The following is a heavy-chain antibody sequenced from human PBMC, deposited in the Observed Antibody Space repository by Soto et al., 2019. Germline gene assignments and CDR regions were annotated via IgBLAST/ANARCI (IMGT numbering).Heavy chain of an antibody. CDR1: GDSISSGFYF. V-gene: IGHV4-39*01. CDR2: IYYSGST. Sequence: PSETLSLTCTVSGDSISSGFYFWGWVRQPPGKGLEWIGTIYYSGSTYYTPSLKSRVTISVDTSQNQFSLRLSSVTAADTAMYYCARRYGWLYFDYWGQGSLVTSPQ. J-gene: IGHJ4*02. D-gene: IGHD6-19*01. CDR3: ARRYGWLYFDY.